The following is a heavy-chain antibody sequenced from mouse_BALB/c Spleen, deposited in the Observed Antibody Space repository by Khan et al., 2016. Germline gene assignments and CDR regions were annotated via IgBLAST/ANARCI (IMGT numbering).Heavy chain of an antibody. Sequence: QIQLVQSGPELKKPGETVKISCKASGYTFTDYSMHWVKQAPGKGLKWMGWINTETGEPTYADDFKGRFAFSLETSASTAYLEINNLKNEDTATXFFARSTVVARNYYAMDYWGQGTSVTVSS. J-gene: IGHJ4*01. CDR1: GYTFTDYS. V-gene: IGHV9-2-1*01. CDR3: ARSTVVARNYYAMDY. D-gene: IGHD1-1*01. CDR2: INTETGEP.